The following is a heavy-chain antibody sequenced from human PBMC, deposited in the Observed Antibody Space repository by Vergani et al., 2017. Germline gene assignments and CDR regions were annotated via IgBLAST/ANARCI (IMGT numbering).Heavy chain of an antibody. D-gene: IGHD3-10*01. CDR1: GGSISSSNW. CDR2: IYHSGST. V-gene: IGHV4-4*03. J-gene: IGHJ6*02. Sequence: QVQLQESGPGLVKPPGTLSLTCAVSGGSISSSNWWSWVRQPPGKGLEWIGEIYHSGSTNYNPSLKSRVTISVDKSKNLFSLKLSSVTAADTAVYYCARGRAAGGPIYDSGSYYSNYYYYVMDVWGQGTTVTVSS. CDR3: ARGRAAGGPIYDSGSYYSNYYYYVMDV.